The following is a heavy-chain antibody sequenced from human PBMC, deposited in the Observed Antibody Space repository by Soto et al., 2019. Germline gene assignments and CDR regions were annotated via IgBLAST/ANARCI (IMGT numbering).Heavy chain of an antibody. Sequence: HLSESGGGLLQPGGSLTLSCAASGFTLTYAMTWVRQPPGKGLEWVSSMNGAATSTSYADSVKGRFTMFRDTSRNTLYLAMNTLRPEDTAVYYCARGGADHYNYGLDVWGQGTTVIVSS. CDR3: ARGGADHYNYGLDV. D-gene: IGHD3-10*01. CDR1: GFTLTYA. V-gene: IGHV3-23*05. J-gene: IGHJ6*02. CDR2: MNGAATST.